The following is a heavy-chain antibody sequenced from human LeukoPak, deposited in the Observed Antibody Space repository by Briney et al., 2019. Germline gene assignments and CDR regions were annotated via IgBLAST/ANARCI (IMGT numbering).Heavy chain of an antibody. J-gene: IGHJ4*02. CDR2: INPNSGGT. CDR1: GYTFTGYY. Sequence: GASVKVSCKASGYTFTGYYMHWVRQAPGQGLEWMGRINPNSGGTNYAQKFQGRVTMTRDTSISTAYMELSRLRSDDTAVYYCARYHYDSSGYNFDYWGQGTLVTVSS. CDR3: ARYHYDSSGYNFDY. V-gene: IGHV1-2*06. D-gene: IGHD3-22*01.